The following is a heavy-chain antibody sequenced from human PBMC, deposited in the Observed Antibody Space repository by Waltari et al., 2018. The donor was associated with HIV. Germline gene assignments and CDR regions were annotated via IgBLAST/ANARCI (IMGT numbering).Heavy chain of an antibody. Sequence: QLQLQESGPGLVKPSATLSPTCTVSGGSLSSSSCYWGWIRQPPGKGLEWIGSIYYSGMTYYNPSLKSRVTISVDTSKNQSSLKLSSVTAADTAVYYWARVGEQWLGGRGMDVWGQGTTVTVSS. V-gene: IGHV4-39*07. CDR3: ARVGEQWLGGRGMDV. J-gene: IGHJ6*02. D-gene: IGHD6-19*01. CDR1: GGSLSSSSCY. CDR2: IYYSGMT.